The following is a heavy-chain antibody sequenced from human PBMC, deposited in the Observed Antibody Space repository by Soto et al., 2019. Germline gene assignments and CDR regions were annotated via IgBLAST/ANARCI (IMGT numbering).Heavy chain of an antibody. CDR3: ARVTRGGAGV. CDR2: ISSSSSTI. D-gene: IGHD4-17*01. Sequence: PGGSLRLSRPPSAFTFCTYSMNLVSQAPGKGLEWVSYISSSSSTIYYADSVKGRFTISRDNAKNSLYLQINSLRDEYSAVYYCARVTRGGAGVWGEGTLVAVSA. V-gene: IGHV3-48*02. J-gene: IGHJ4*02. CDR1: AFTFCTYS.